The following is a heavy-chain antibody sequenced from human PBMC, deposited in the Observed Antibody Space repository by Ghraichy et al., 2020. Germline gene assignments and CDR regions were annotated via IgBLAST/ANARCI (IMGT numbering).Heavy chain of an antibody. CDR2: ISESTGNS. V-gene: IGHV3-23*01. J-gene: IGHJ6*02. Sequence: GGSLNISCEASGFSVGSHGMSWVRQAPGKGLEWVSGISESTGNSFYADSVKGRFTISRDNFKNTLYLQMSSLRAEDTAVYYCANSSRTLDVWGQGTTVIVSS. CDR1: GFSVGSHG. CDR3: ANSSRTLDV. D-gene: IGHD1-14*01.